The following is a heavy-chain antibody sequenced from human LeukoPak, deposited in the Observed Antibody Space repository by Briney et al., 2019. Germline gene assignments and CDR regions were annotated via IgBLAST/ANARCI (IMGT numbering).Heavy chain of an antibody. V-gene: IGHV3-23*01. D-gene: IGHD3-10*01. J-gene: IGHJ5*01. Sequence: GGSLRLSCTASGFTFSSYALSWVRQAPGKGLEWVSSISGSGDSTYYADSVKGRFTISRDNSKNTLYLQMNSLRAEDTAVYYCAKDAVRGSGRINWFDSWGQGTLVTVSS. CDR1: GFTFSSYA. CDR2: ISGSGDST. CDR3: AKDAVRGSGRINWFDS.